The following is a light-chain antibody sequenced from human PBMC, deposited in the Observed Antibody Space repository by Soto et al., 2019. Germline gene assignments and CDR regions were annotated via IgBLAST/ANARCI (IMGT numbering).Light chain of an antibody. J-gene: IGKJ5*01. CDR1: QSISSR. Sequence: DIQLTQSPSTLSSSVGDRVTIACRASQSISSRLAWYQQKPGKAPNLLIFDASRLESGAPSRFSGSGSGTEFTLTISSLQPDDFATYYCQQYYSYPITFGQGTRLEI. V-gene: IGKV1-5*01. CDR2: DAS. CDR3: QQYYSYPIT.